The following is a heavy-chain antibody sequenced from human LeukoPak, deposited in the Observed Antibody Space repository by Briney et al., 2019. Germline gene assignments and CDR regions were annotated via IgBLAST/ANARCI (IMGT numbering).Heavy chain of an antibody. CDR1: SGSISSSGYY. V-gene: IGHV4-31*03. CDR2: IYYSGST. D-gene: IGHD3-10*01. CDR3: ARNADMYYYVDN. Sequence: SETLSLTCTVSSGSISSSGYYCSWIRQHPGKGLEWIGCIYYSGSTYYNPSLKSRVTISVDTSKNQFSLSLSPVTAADTAVYYCARNADMYYYVDNWGQGTLVTVSS. J-gene: IGHJ4*02.